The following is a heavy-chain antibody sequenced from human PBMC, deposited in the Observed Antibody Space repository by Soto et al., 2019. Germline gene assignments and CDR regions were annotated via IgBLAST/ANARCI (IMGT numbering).Heavy chain of an antibody. CDR3: ARRWGEGRVDY. V-gene: IGHV4-4*02. Sequence: QVQLQESGPGLVKPSGTLSLTCAVSGGSISSSNWWSWVRQPPGKGLQWIGEIYHSGSTNYIPSLKSRVHISVDKSRNQFSLKLSSVTAADTAVYYCARRWGEGRVDYWGQGTLVTVSS. D-gene: IGHD3-10*01. CDR1: GGSISSSNW. CDR2: IYHSGST. J-gene: IGHJ4*02.